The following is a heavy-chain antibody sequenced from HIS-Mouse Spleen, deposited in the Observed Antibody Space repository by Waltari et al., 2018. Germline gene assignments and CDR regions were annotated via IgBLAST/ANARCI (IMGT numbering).Heavy chain of an antibody. CDR2: IYYSVST. CDR3: ARDRELYFDY. V-gene: IGHV4-39*07. CDR1: GGSIRSSSYY. D-gene: IGHD1-26*01. Sequence: QLQLQESGPGLVKPSETLSLTCTVSGGSIRSSSYYWGWIRQPPGKGLEWIGSIYYSVSTYYNPSLKSRVTISVDTSKNQFSLKLSSVTAADTAVYYCARDRELYFDYWGQGTLVTVSS. J-gene: IGHJ4*02.